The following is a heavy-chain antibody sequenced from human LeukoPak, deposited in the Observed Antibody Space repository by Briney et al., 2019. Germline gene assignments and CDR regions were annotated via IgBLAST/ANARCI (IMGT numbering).Heavy chain of an antibody. CDR2: IYYSGST. J-gene: IGHJ6*04. V-gene: IGHV4-59*01. CDR1: GGSTSSYY. CDR3: ARDRGGSGSQDYYYYGMDV. D-gene: IGHD3-10*01. Sequence: SETLSLTCTVSGGSTSSYYWSWIRQPPGKGLEWIGSIYYSGSTNYNPSLKSRVTISVDTSKNQFSLKLSSVTAADTAVYYCARDRGGSGSQDYYYYGMDVWGKGTTVTVSS.